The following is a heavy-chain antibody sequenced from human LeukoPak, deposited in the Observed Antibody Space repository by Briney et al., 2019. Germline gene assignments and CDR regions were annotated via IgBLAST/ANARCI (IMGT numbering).Heavy chain of an antibody. CDR1: GYSFNSYD. J-gene: IGHJ6*02. CDR2: MTSKSGKT. D-gene: IGHD3-22*01. V-gene: IGHV1-8*01. CDR3: ARSADISGYWPXVVVDV. Sequence: ASVKVSCKASGYSFNSYDINWLRQATGQGLEWMGWMTSKSGKTGCAQKFQGRVTMTRNTSTSTAYMELSSLTSEDTAVYYCARSADISGYWPXVVVDVWGQGTTVTVS.